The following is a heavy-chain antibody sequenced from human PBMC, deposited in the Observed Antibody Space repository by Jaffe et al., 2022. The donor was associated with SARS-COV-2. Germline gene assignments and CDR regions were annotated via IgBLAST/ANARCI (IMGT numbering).Heavy chain of an antibody. Sequence: QVQLQESGPGLVKPSQTLSLTCTVSGGSISSGSYYWSWIRQPAGKGLEWIGRIYTSGSTNYNPSLKSRVTISVDTSKNQFSLKLSSVTAADTAVYYCAAEGDGYNYYYYYYGMDVWGQGTTVTVSS. CDR1: GGSISSGSYY. J-gene: IGHJ6*02. CDR3: AAEGDGYNYYYYYYGMDV. D-gene: IGHD1-1*01. CDR2: IYTSGST. V-gene: IGHV4-61*02.